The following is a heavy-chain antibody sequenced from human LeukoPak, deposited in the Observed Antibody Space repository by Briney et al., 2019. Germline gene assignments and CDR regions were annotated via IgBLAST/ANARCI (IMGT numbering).Heavy chain of an antibody. Sequence: PGGSLRLSCAASGFTFSSYSMNWVRQAPGKGLEWVASISSSGSYIYYADSVKGRFTISRDNAKNSLYLQMKSLRAEDTAVYYCARGAYDSICYCYRSWFDRWVQATLLTVSS. CDR2: ISSSGSYI. D-gene: IGHD3-22*01. CDR1: GFTFSSYS. J-gene: IGHJ5*02. CDR3: ARGAYDSICYCYRSWFDR. V-gene: IGHV3-21*01.